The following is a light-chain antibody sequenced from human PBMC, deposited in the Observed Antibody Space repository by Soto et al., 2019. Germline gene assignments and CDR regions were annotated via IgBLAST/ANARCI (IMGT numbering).Light chain of an antibody. CDR3: SSYTSSSTLV. CDR2: EVS. J-gene: IGLJ2*01. V-gene: IGLV2-14*01. Sequence: QSALTQPASVSGSPGQSITISCTGTSGDVGYDSFVSWYQQLPGKAPKLMIYEVSNRFSGVSNRFSGSKSGNTASLTISALQAEDEADYFCSSYTSSSTLVFGGGTKVTVL. CDR1: SGDVGYDSF.